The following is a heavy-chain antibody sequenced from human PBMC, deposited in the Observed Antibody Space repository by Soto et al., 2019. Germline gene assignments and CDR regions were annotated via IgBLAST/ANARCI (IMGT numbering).Heavy chain of an antibody. V-gene: IGHV4-31*03. CDR3: ARGSGVVWSPYYFDY. D-gene: IGHD3-10*01. Sequence: PSETLSLTCTVSAGSIRSGGYYWIWILQHPGKGLEWIGYIYYSGSTYYNPSLKSRVTISVDTSKNQFSLKLSSVTAADTAVYYCARGSGVVWSPYYFDYWGQGNLVTGSS. J-gene: IGHJ4*02. CDR2: IYYSGST. CDR1: AGSIRSGGYY.